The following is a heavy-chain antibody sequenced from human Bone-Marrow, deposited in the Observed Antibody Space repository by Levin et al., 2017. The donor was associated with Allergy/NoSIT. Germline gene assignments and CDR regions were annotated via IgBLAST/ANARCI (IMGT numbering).Heavy chain of an antibody. V-gene: IGHV5-51*01. J-gene: IGHJ1*01. CDR2: IYPSDSDT. D-gene: IGHD2-21*01. CDR1: GYIFPGYW. Sequence: AGGSLRLSCKGSGYIFPGYWLGWVRQVPGKGLEWMGIIYPSDSDTRYSPSFQGQVTISADKSISTAYLQWSSLKASDTAIYYCARTGCGESRCSSWGGVQLWGQGTLVVVSS. CDR3: ARTGCGESRCSSWGGVQL.